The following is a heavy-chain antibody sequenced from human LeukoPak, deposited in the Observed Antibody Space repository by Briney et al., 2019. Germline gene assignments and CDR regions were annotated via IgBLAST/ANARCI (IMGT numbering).Heavy chain of an antibody. D-gene: IGHD6-13*01. Sequence: GASVKVSCKASGYTFTGYYMHWVRQAPGQGLEWMGWINPNSGDTNYAQKFQGRVTMTRDTSISTAYMELSRLRSDDTAVYYCARVSSSSWMGPRAFDIWGQGTMVTVSS. J-gene: IGHJ3*02. CDR1: GYTFTGYY. CDR3: ARVSSSSWMGPRAFDI. CDR2: INPNSGDT. V-gene: IGHV1-2*02.